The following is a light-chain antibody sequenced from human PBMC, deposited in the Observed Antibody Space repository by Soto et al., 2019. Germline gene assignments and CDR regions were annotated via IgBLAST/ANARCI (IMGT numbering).Light chain of an antibody. CDR1: SSDVGGYNY. J-gene: IGLJ2*01. CDR2: GVS. Sequence: QSALTQPASVSGSPGQSITISCTGTSSDVGGYNYVSWYQQHPGKAPKLMTYGVSNRPSGVSNRFSGSKSGNTASLTISGLQAEDEADYYCSSYTSSSTLVVFGGGTKLTVL. V-gene: IGLV2-14*01. CDR3: SSYTSSSTLVV.